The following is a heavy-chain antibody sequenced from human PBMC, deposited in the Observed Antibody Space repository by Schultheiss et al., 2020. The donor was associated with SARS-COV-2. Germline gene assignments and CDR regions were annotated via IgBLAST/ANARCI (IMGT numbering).Heavy chain of an antibody. D-gene: IGHD3-10*01. CDR1: GFTVSSNY. CDR3: ARDHGSGSFYYFDY. Sequence: SCAASGFTVSSNYMSWVRQAPGKGLEWVSVIYSGGSTYYADSVKGRFTISRDNSKNTLYLQMNSLRAEDTAVYYCARDHGSGSFYYFDYWGQGTLVTVSS. J-gene: IGHJ4*02. V-gene: IGHV3-66*01. CDR2: IYSGGST.